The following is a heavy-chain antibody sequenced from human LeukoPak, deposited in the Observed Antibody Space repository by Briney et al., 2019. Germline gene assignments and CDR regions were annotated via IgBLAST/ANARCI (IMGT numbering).Heavy chain of an antibody. CDR1: GYTFRGYY. D-gene: IGHD3-10*01. CDR2: INPNSGGT. CDR3: ARDLLYYSGPGSPLEY. Sequence: ASVKVSCKASGYTFRGYYMHWVRQAPGQGLEWMGWINPNSGGTNYAQKFQGRVTMTRDTSISTAYMELSRLRSDDTAVYYCARDLLYYSGPGSPLEYWGQGTLVTVSS. V-gene: IGHV1-2*02. J-gene: IGHJ4*02.